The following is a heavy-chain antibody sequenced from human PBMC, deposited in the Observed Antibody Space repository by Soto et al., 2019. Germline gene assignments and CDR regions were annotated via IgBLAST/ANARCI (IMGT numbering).Heavy chain of an antibody. CDR1: GFTFSSYA. Sequence: QVQLVESGGGVVQPGRSLRLSCAASGFTFSSYAMHWVRQAPGKGLEWVAFISFDGSNKYYADSVKDRFTVSRDNSKNTLYVQMNSLGAEDTAMSYCGRDRRFGNGYNLGFDYWGQGTLVTVSS. CDR3: GRDRRFGNGYNLGFDY. V-gene: IGHV3-30-3*01. CDR2: ISFDGSNK. J-gene: IGHJ4*02. D-gene: IGHD5-12*01.